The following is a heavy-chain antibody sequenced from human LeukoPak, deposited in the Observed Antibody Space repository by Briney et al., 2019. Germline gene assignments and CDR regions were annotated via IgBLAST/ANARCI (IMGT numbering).Heavy chain of an antibody. CDR2: MNPNSGNT. CDR1: GYTFTSYA. Sequence: ASVKVSCKASGYTFTSYAMNWVRQAPGQGLEWMGWMNPNSGNTGYAQKFQGRVTMTRNTSISTAYMELSSLRSEDTAVYYCARELSGSYHYYYYGMDVWGQGTTVTVSS. J-gene: IGHJ6*02. D-gene: IGHD1-26*01. CDR3: ARELSGSYHYYYYGMDV. V-gene: IGHV1-8*02.